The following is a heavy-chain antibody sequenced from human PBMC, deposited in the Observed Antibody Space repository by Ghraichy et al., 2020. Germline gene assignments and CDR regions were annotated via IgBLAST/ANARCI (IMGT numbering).Heavy chain of an antibody. CDR3: ARGGMPFSAFDI. Sequence: SETLSLTCAVYGGSFSGYYWSWIRQPPGKGLEWIGEINHSGSTNYNPSLKSRVTISVDTSKNQFSLKLSSVTAADTAVYYCARGGMPFSAFDIWGQGTMVTVSS. D-gene: IGHD2-2*01. V-gene: IGHV4-34*01. CDR1: GGSFSGYY. CDR2: INHSGST. J-gene: IGHJ3*02.